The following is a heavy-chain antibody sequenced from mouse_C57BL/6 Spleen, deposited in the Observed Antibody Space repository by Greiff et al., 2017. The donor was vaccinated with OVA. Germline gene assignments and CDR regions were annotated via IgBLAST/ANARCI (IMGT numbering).Heavy chain of an antibody. V-gene: IGHV1-81*01. CDR2: IYPRSGNT. Sequence: VQLQQSGAELARPGASVKLSCKASGYTFTSYGISWVKQRTGQGLEWIGEIYPRSGNTSYNEQFKGKATLTADKSSSTAYMELRSLTSEDSAVYFCARPGSSPLYAMDYWGQGTSVTVSS. J-gene: IGHJ4*01. CDR3: ARPGSSPLYAMDY. CDR1: GYTFTSYG. D-gene: IGHD1-1*01.